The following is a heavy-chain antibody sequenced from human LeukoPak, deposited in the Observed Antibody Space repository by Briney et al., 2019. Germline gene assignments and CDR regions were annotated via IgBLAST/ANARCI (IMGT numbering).Heavy chain of an antibody. D-gene: IGHD3-9*01. J-gene: IGHJ4*02. Sequence: GSLRLSCAASGFTFSNYAMSWVRQAPGKGLEWVSAITGSGGNTYYADSVKGRFTISRDNSKNTLYLQMNSLRDEDMAVYYCAKWGDFDVLTGYYVPDFWGQGTLVTVSS. CDR3: AKWGDFDVLTGYYVPDF. CDR1: GFTFSNYA. V-gene: IGHV3-23*01. CDR2: ITGSGGNT.